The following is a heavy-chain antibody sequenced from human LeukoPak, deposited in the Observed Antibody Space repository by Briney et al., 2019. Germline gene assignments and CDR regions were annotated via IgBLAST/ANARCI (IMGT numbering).Heavy chain of an antibody. CDR2: IIPIFGTA. J-gene: IGHJ4*02. CDR3: ARGGWFGELLHFDY. Sequence: ASVKVSCKASGGTFSSYAISWVRQAPGQGLEWIGGIIPIFGTANYAQKFQGRVTITADESTSTAYMELSSLRSEDTAVYYCARGGWFGELLHFDYWGQGTLVTVSS. CDR1: GGTFSSYA. D-gene: IGHD3-10*01. V-gene: IGHV1-69*01.